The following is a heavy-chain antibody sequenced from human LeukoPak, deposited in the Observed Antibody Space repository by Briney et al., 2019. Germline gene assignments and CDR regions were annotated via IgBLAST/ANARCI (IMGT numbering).Heavy chain of an antibody. CDR1: GGSISSGSYY. V-gene: IGHV4-61*02. D-gene: IGHD4-23*01. CDR3: ARAVGTSRNFFDY. Sequence: SQTLSLTCTVSGGSISSGSYYWSWIRQPAGKGLEWIGRIYTSGSTYYNPSLKSRVTISVDTSKNQFSLNLSSVTAADTAMYYCARAVGTSRNFFDYWGQGTLVTVSS. J-gene: IGHJ4*02. CDR2: IYTSGST.